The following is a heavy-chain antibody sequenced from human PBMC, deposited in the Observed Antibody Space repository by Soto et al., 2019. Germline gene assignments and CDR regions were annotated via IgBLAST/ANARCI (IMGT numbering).Heavy chain of an antibody. J-gene: IGHJ3*02. V-gene: IGHV3-23*01. CDR3: AAMYSNWQNFDI. CDR1: GFTFSNYG. Sequence: GGSLRLSCAASGFTFSNYGLSWVRQAPGKGLEWVSGIAGSGSNTFYADSVKGRFTISRDNSKNTLYLQMNSLRAEDTAIYYCAAMYSNWQNFDIWGQGTMVTVSS. CDR2: IAGSGSNT. D-gene: IGHD6-13*01.